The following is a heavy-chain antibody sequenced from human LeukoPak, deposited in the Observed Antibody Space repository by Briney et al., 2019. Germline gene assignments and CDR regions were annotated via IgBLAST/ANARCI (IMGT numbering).Heavy chain of an antibody. CDR3: ARARIMIFGVVIISVFFDY. J-gene: IGHJ4*02. CDR1: GGSFSGYY. Sequence: PSETLSLTCAVYGGSFSGYYWSWIRQPPGKGLEWIGEINHSGSTNYNPSLKSRVTISVDTSKNQFSLKLSSVTAADTAVYYCARARIMIFGVVIISVFFDYWGQGTLVTVSS. V-gene: IGHV4-34*01. D-gene: IGHD3-3*01. CDR2: INHSGST.